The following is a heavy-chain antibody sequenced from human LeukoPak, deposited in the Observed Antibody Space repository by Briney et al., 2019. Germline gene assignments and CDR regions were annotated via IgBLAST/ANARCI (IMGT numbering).Heavy chain of an antibody. CDR1: AGSISSSDYY. CDR2: ISYSGNT. D-gene: IGHD3-22*01. J-gene: IGHJ6*03. CDR3: SRLTHSYYSDASCYYPYYYVDV. V-gene: IGHV4-39*02. Sequence: PSETLSLTCTVSAGSISSSDYYWGWIRQSPGKGLEWIGRISYSGNTYYNPSLKSRVTISVDTSKNHFSLRLSSVTAADTAVYYCSRLTHSYYSDASCYYPYYYVDVWGEGTTVTVSS.